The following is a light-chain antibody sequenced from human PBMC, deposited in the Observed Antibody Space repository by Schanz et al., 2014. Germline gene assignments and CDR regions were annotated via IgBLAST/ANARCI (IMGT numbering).Light chain of an antibody. CDR1: SSDVGGYNY. J-gene: IGLJ3*02. Sequence: QSVLTQPASVSGSPGQSITISCTGTSSDVGGYNYVSWYQHHPDKAPKLLIYDVSNRPSGVSNRFSGSKSGYTAFLTISGTQAEDEADYHCSLQXXXXXRVFGG. CDR2: DVS. V-gene: IGLV2-14*03. CDR3: SLQXXXXXRV.